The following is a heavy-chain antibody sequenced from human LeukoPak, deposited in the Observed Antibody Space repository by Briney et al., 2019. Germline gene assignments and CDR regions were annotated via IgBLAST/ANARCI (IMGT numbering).Heavy chain of an antibody. Sequence: GALRLSCAASGFTFSDYSMNWVRQAPGKGLEWVSSISRSSRHVYYAGSVKGRFTISRDNAKNSLYLQMNSLRAEDTAVYYCARDLGDYWGQGTLVTVSS. CDR1: GFTFSDYS. V-gene: IGHV3-21*01. J-gene: IGHJ4*02. D-gene: IGHD3-16*01. CDR3: ARDLGDY. CDR2: ISRSSRHV.